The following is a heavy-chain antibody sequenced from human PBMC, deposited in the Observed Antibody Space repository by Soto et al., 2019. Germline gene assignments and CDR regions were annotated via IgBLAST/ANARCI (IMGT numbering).Heavy chain of an antibody. CDR3: ARFNGSGTNYYMDV. V-gene: IGHV1-18*01. D-gene: IGHD3-10*01. CDR1: GYMFTSYG. Sequence: QVQLVQSGAELKKPGASAKVSCKASGYMFTSYGISWGRQAPGQGLEWMAWISVNNGNTKYAQKVQGRVTMTTDTSTNTAHMELRSLRYDDTAVYYCARFNGSGTNYYMDVVGKGTTVIVSS. J-gene: IGHJ6*03. CDR2: ISVNNGNT.